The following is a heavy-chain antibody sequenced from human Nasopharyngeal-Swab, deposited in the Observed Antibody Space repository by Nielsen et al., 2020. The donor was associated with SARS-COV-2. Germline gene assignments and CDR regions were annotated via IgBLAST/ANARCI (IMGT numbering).Heavy chain of an antibody. V-gene: IGHV1-8*01. J-gene: IGHJ4*02. CDR1: GYTFTSYD. D-gene: IGHD6-13*01. CDR2: MNPNSGNT. CDR3: AIPRSPGIAAAGYFDY. Sequence: ASVKVSCKASGYTFTSYDINWVRQATGQGLEWMGWMNPNSGNTGYAQKFQGRVTMTRNTSISTAYMELSSLRSEDTAVYYCAIPRSPGIAAAGYFDYWGQGTLVTVSS.